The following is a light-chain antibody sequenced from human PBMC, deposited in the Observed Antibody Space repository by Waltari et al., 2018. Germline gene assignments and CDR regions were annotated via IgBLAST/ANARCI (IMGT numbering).Light chain of an antibody. CDR2: VNSDGSH. J-gene: IGLJ3*02. CDR1: SGHSSNV. Sequence: QLVVTQSPSASASLGASVKLTCTLSSGHSSNVITWLQQQPEKGPRYLMKVNSDGSHSKGGEIPDRFSGSSSGAERYLTISNLQSEDEADYYCQTGGHGTWVFGGGTKLTVL. V-gene: IGLV4-69*01. CDR3: QTGGHGTWV.